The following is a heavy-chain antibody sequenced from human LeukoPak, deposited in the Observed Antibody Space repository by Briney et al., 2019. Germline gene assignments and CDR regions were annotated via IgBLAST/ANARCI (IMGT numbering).Heavy chain of an antibody. J-gene: IGHJ4*02. V-gene: IGHV1-58*02. Sequence: SVKVSCKASGFTFTSSAMQWVRQARGQRLEWIGWIVVGSGNTNYAQKFQGRVTITRDMSTSTAYMELSSLRSEDTAVYYCAAGLRYFDWLVYWGQGTLVTVSS. CDR1: GFTFTSSA. D-gene: IGHD3-9*01. CDR3: AAGLRYFDWLVY. CDR2: IVVGSGNT.